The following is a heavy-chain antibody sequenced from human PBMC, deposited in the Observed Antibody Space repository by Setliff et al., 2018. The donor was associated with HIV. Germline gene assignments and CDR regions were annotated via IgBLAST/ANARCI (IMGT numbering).Heavy chain of an antibody. D-gene: IGHD6-13*01. CDR3: ARLRTAPAGRLYPPGY. J-gene: IGHJ4*02. CDR1: SGSISSGGYF. Sequence: PSETLSLTCTVSSGSISSGGYFWGWIRQHPGKGLEWIGYIYYTGSTYYNPSLKSRLTISVDTSKNQLSLRLTSVTATDTAVYYCARLRTAPAGRLYPPGYWGQGTLVTVSS. V-gene: IGHV4-39*01. CDR2: IYYTGST.